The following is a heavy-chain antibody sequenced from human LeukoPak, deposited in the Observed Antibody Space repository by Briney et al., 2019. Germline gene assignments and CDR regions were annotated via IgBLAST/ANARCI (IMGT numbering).Heavy chain of an antibody. D-gene: IGHD3-22*01. V-gene: IGHV4-4*07. CDR3: ARDYDSSGYSYFFNY. J-gene: IGHJ4*02. CDR2: IYTSGST. Sequence: SETLSLTCTVSGGSITGHYWSWVRQPAGKGLEWLGRIYTSGSTNYNPSLKSRATVSLDTSKNQFSLKLSSVTAADTAMYYCARDYDSSGYSYFFNYWGQGTLVTVSS. CDR1: GGSITGHY.